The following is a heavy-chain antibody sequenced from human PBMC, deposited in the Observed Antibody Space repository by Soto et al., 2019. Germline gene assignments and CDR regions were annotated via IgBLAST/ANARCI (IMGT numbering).Heavy chain of an antibody. V-gene: IGHV3-23*01. D-gene: IGHD2-15*01. CDR3: ARAYCSGGICYSGLYYYYGMDV. J-gene: IGHJ6*02. CDR2: ISGSGGST. Sequence: EVQLLESGGGLVQPGGSLRLSCAASGFTFSSYAMSWVRQAPGKGLEWVSAISGSGGSTYYADSVKGRFTISRDNSKNMLYLQMISLRAEDTAVYYCARAYCSGGICYSGLYYYYGMDVWGQGTTITVSS. CDR1: GFTFSSYA.